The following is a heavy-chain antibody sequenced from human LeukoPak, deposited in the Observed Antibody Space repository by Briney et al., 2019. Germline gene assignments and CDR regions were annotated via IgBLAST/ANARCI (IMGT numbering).Heavy chain of an antibody. CDR3: AKGAGAASVIAGLHY. Sequence: PGGSLRLSCAASGFTFSSYAMTWVRQAPGKGLECVSAISGSGASTSYADSVKGRFTTSRDSSKNTLYLQMNSLKADDTAVYYCAKGAGAASVIAGLHYWGQGALVTVSS. J-gene: IGHJ4*02. D-gene: IGHD2-21*01. V-gene: IGHV3-23*01. CDR1: GFTFSSYA. CDR2: ISGSGAST.